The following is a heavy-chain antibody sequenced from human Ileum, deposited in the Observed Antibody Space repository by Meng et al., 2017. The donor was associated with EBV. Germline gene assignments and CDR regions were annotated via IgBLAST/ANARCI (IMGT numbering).Heavy chain of an antibody. CDR2: ISTNTGNP. CDR1: GYTFTSYG. J-gene: IGHJ4*02. Sequence: QFQLVQSGAEVKKPGXSVKVSXKASGYTFTSYGISWVRQAPGQGLEWMGWISTNTGNPTYAQGFTGRFVFSVDTSVSTAYLQISSLKAEDTAVYYCGTLKYTSGFYGPAYWGQGALVTVSS. D-gene: IGHD6-19*01. V-gene: IGHV7-4-1*02. CDR3: GTLKYTSGFYGPAY.